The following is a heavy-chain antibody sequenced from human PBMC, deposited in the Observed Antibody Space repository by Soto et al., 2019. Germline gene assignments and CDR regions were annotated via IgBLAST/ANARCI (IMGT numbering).Heavy chain of an antibody. CDR1: GFTFSSYA. CDR2: ISSNGGST. Sequence: GGSLRLSCSASGFTFSSYAMHWVRQAPGKGLEYVSAISSNGGSTYYADSAKGRFTISRDNSKNTLYLQMSSLRAEDTAVYYCVKEGLYDSSGSFDYWGQGTLVTVSS. CDR3: VKEGLYDSSGSFDY. J-gene: IGHJ4*02. V-gene: IGHV3-64D*06. D-gene: IGHD3-22*01.